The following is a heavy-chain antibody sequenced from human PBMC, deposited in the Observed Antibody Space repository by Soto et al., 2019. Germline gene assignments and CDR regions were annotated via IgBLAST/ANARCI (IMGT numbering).Heavy chain of an antibody. D-gene: IGHD2-2*01. V-gene: IGHV3-30*18. CDR3: AKGQLPGSTEYFHH. Sequence: QVQLVESGGGVVQPGRSLRLSCAASGFTFSSYGMHWVRQAPGKGLEWVAVISYGGSNKYYADSVKGRFTISRDNSKNTLYLQMNSLRAEDTAVYYSAKGQLPGSTEYFHHCGQGTLVTVSS. CDR2: ISYGGSNK. J-gene: IGHJ1*01. CDR1: GFTFSSYG.